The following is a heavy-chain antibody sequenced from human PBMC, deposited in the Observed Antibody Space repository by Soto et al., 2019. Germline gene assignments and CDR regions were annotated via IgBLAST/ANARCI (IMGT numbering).Heavy chain of an antibody. CDR2: TYSGGTT. Sequence: GGSLRLSCVASGFTVNSNHMNWVRQAPGKGLEWVSVTYSGGTTYYADSVKGRFTISRDNSKNTLFLQMNSLRAEDTAVYYCAREVSYGRGNWFDHWGQGTLVTVSS. CDR3: AREVSYGRGNWFDH. V-gene: IGHV3-53*01. CDR1: GFTVNSNH. J-gene: IGHJ5*02. D-gene: IGHD3-16*01.